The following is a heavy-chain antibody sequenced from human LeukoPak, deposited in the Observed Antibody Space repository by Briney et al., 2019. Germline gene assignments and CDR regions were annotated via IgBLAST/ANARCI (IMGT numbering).Heavy chain of an antibody. CDR1: GGSISSGDYY. V-gene: IGHV4-30-4*01. J-gene: IGHJ4*02. Sequence: PSQTLSLTCTVSGGSISSGDYYWSWLRQPPGTGLEWIGYIYYSGSTYYNPSLKSRVTISVDTSKNQFSLKLSSVTAADTAVYYCARHSVVTATPYFDYWGQGTLVTVSS. CDR3: ARHSVVTATPYFDY. CDR2: IYYSGST. D-gene: IGHD2-21*02.